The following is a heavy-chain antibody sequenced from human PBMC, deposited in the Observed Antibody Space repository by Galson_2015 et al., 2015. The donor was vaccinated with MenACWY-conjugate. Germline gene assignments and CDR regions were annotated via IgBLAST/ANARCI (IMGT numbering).Heavy chain of an antibody. CDR1: GFTFSSYW. CDR3: ARISVDGSYPFDY. V-gene: IGHV3-7*03. D-gene: IGHD1-26*01. J-gene: IGHJ4*02. Sequence: SLRLSCAASGFTFSSYWMSWVRQAPGKGLEWVANIKQDGSEKYYVDSVKGRFTISRDNAKNSLYLQMNSLRAEDTAVYYCARISVDGSYPFDYWGQGTLVTVSS. CDR2: IKQDGSEK.